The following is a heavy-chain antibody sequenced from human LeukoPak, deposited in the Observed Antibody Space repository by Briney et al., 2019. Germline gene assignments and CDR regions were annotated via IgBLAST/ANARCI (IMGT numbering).Heavy chain of an antibody. V-gene: IGHV3-30*18. J-gene: IGHJ4*02. Sequence: GGSLRLSCAASRFTFSSYGMHWVRQAPGKGLEWVAVISYDGSNKYYADSVKGRFTISRDNSKNTLYLQMNSLRAEDTAVYYCAKDENDSSGLFDYWGQGTLVTVSS. CDR2: ISYDGSNK. D-gene: IGHD3-22*01. CDR3: AKDENDSSGLFDY. CDR1: RFTFSSYG.